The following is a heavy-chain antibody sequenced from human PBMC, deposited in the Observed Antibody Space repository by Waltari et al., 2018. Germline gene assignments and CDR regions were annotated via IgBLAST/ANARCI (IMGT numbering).Heavy chain of an antibody. CDR3: ARAEGVAAGGKAYNYFDS. CDR2: IHHRGSA. CDR1: GHSITSDYS. D-gene: IGHD6-13*01. J-gene: IGHJ5*01. V-gene: IGHV4-38-2*02. Sequence: QVQLQESGPRLVKPSETLSLICSVSGHSITSDYSWAWLRRSPEKGLEWIGTIHHRGSAYYSQSLKSRVTLSVDTSKNQCDLRVNSLTAADTAMYFCARAEGVAAGGKAYNYFDSWGQGTLVTGSS.